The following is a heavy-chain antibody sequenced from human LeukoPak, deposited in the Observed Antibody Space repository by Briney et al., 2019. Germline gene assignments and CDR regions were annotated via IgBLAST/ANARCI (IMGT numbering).Heavy chain of an antibody. CDR1: GYTFSSYA. D-gene: IGHD3-22*01. CDR3: ARGGEDSSHAFDI. CDR2: INAGNGNT. V-gene: IGHV1-3*01. J-gene: IGHJ3*02. Sequence: GASVKVSCKASGYTFSSYAMHWVRQAPGQRLEWMGWINAGNGNTKYSQKFQGRVTITRDTSASTVYMELSSLRSEDTAVHYCARGGEDSSHAFDIWGQGTMVTVSS.